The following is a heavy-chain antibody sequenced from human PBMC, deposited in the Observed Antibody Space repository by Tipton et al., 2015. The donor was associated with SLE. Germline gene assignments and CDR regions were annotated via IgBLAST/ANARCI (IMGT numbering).Heavy chain of an antibody. D-gene: IGHD5-18*01. J-gene: IGHJ3*01. CDR3: ARGYTPDGFEL. CDR1: GGSFSGYY. V-gene: IGHV4-34*01. Sequence: TLSLTCAVYGGSFSGYYWSWIRQPPGKGLEWIGDINHSGSTNYNPSLKSRVTISVDTSKNQFSLRLSSVTAADTAVYYCARGYTPDGFELWGPGTMVTVSS. CDR2: INHSGST.